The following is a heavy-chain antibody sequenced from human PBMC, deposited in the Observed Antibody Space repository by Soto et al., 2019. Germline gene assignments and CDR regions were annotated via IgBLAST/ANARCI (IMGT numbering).Heavy chain of an antibody. CDR1: GGSISSGGYY. CDR2: IYYSGST. J-gene: IGHJ3*02. V-gene: IGHV4-31*03. D-gene: IGHD3-10*01. CDR3: ARDVKLIIRGVSLDAFDI. Sequence: QVQLQESGPGLVKPSQTLSLTCTVSGGSISSGGYYWSWIRQHPGKGLEWIGYIYYSGSTYYNPSLKSRVTISVDTSKNQFSLKLSFVTAADTAVYYCARDVKLIIRGVSLDAFDIWGQGSMVSVSS.